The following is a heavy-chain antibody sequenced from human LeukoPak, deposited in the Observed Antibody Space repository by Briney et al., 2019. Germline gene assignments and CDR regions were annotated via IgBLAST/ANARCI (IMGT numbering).Heavy chain of an antibody. CDR3: AKCGGNRGPLYYFDY. Sequence: GRSLRLSCAASGFTFRSSAMSWVREAPGNWLEWFSAFGGSGGNTYYGDSVKGRFTISRDNSKSTLYLQMNSLRAEDTAVYYCAKCGGNRGPLYYFDYWGQGTLVTVSS. J-gene: IGHJ4*02. CDR2: FGGSGGNT. CDR1: GFTFRSSA. D-gene: IGHD4-23*01. V-gene: IGHV3-23*01.